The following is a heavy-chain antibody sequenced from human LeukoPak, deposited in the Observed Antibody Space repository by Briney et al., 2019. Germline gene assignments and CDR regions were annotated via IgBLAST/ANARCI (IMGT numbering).Heavy chain of an antibody. J-gene: IGHJ4*02. CDR3: ARESRDGYNILDY. CDR2: IYYSGST. V-gene: IGHV4-59*01. CDR1: GGSISSYY. Sequence: SETLSLTCTVSGGSISSYYWSWIRQPPGKGLEWIGYIYYSGSTNYNPSLKSRVTISVDTSKNQFSLKLSSVTAADTAVYYCARESRDGYNILDYWGQGTLVTVSS. D-gene: IGHD5-24*01.